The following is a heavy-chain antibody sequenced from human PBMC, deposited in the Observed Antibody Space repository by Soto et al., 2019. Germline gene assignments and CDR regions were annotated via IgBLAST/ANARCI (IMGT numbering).Heavy chain of an antibody. CDR2: IKSDGAT. Sequence: EVQLLESGGDLVQSGGSLRLSCAASGFAFSVSGMSWVRQAPGRGLEWVSAIKSDGATYYADSVKGRFTVSRDNSKNTLYLQMNSLRAEDTAVYYCATLPWAVNNVNLWGQGTLVTVSS. V-gene: IGHV3-23*01. D-gene: IGHD4-17*01. CDR3: ATLPWAVNNVNL. J-gene: IGHJ4*02. CDR1: GFAFSVSG.